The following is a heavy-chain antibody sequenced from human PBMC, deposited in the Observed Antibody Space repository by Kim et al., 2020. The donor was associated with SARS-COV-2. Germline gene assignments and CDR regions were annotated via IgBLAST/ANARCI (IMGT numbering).Heavy chain of an antibody. D-gene: IGHD3-16*01. V-gene: IGHV3-7*01. J-gene: IGHJ4*02. CDR1: GFTPGFTFSSYW. CDR2: IKEDGSEK. CDR3: ARDGLGFDV. Sequence: GGSLRLSCAASGFTPGFTFSSYWMSWVRQAPGSGLEWVANIKEDGSEKNYVNSVKGRFTVSRDNTKNSLYLEMNSLTAADTAIYYCARDGLGFDVWGQGT.